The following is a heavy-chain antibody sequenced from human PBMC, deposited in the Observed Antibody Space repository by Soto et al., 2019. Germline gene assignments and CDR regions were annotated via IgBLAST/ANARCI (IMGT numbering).Heavy chain of an antibody. Sequence: QVQLQESGPGLVKPSETLSLTCIVSGGSISKYYWSWIRQPPGKGLEWIGYIYYSGSTNYNPSLTIRVTISVDTSKNQFSLKLSSVTAADTAVYYCARHRYSYGVYYFDYWGQGTLVTVSS. CDR1: GGSISKYY. V-gene: IGHV4-59*08. CDR3: ARHRYSYGVYYFDY. D-gene: IGHD5-18*01. J-gene: IGHJ4*02. CDR2: IYYSGST.